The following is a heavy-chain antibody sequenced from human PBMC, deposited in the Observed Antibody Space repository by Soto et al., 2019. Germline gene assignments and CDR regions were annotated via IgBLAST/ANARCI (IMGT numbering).Heavy chain of an antibody. CDR1: GGSISSYY. J-gene: IGHJ4*02. V-gene: IGHV4-59*01. CDR3: ARHRRSIAARPALDY. Sequence: PSETLSLTCTVSGGSISSYYWSWIRQPPGKGLEWIGNIYYSGSTNYNPSLKSRVTISVDTSKNQFSLKLSSVTAADKAVYYCARHRRSIAARPALDYWGQATLVTVSS. D-gene: IGHD6-6*01. CDR2: IYYSGST.